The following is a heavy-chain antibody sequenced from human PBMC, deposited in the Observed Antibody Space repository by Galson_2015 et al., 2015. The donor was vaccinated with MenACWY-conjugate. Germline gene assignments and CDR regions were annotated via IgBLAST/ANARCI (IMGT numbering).Heavy chain of an antibody. CDR1: GFTFNNYW. V-gene: IGHV3-7*03. CDR3: ARDLGFYCSHNDCYSPY. D-gene: IGHD2-15*01. Sequence: SLRLSGAASGFTFNNYWMSWVRHVPGKGPEWVANIKQDGSEKYYVDSVRGRFTISRDNAKSSLFLQMNSLRAEDTAVYYCARDLGFYCSHNDCYSPYWGQGTVVTVSS. J-gene: IGHJ4*02. CDR2: IKQDGSEK.